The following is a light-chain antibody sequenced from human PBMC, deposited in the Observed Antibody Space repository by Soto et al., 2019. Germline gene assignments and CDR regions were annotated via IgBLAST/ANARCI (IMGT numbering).Light chain of an antibody. CDR1: SGSIASNY. CDR3: QSYDSSIVV. CDR2: EDN. V-gene: IGLV6-57*04. J-gene: IGLJ2*01. Sequence: NFMLTQPHSVSESPVKTVTISCTRSSGSIASNYVQWYQQRPGSAPTTVIYEDNQRPSGVPDRFSGSIDSSSNSASLTISGLKTEDEADYYCQSYDSSIVVFGGGTKVTVL.